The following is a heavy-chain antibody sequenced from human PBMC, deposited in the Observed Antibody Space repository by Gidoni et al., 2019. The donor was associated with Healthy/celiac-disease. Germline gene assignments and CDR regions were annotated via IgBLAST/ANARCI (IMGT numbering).Heavy chain of an antibody. V-gene: IGHV3-9*01. J-gene: IGHJ4*02. CDR2: ISWNSGSI. CDR1: GFTFDDYA. D-gene: IGHD3-3*01. CDR3: AKDFDFWSGYPDY. Sequence: EVQLVESGGGLVQPGRSLTLSCAASGFTFDDYAIHWVRQAPGKGLGWVSGISWNSGSIGYADSVKGRFTISRDNAKNSLYLQMNSLRAEDTALYYCAKDFDFWSGYPDYWGQGTLVTVSS.